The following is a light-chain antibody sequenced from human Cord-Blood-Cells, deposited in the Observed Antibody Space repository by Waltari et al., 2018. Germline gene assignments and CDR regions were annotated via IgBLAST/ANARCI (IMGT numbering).Light chain of an antibody. CDR2: DAS. V-gene: IGKV1-5*01. CDR3: QQYNSYLT. Sequence: DIQMTQSPSTLSASVGYRVTITCRASQSISSWLAWYQQKPGKAPKLLIYDASSLESGVPSRFSGSGSGTEFTLTISSLQPDDFATYYCQQYNSYLTFGGGTKVEIK. CDR1: QSISSW. J-gene: IGKJ4*01.